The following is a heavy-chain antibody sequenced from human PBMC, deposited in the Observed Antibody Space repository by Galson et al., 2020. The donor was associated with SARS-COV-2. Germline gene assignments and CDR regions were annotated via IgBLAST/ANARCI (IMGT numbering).Heavy chain of an antibody. D-gene: IGHD6-19*01. V-gene: IGHV4-39*01. CDR1: GGSISSSSYY. Sequence: SEILTITCTVSGGSISSSSYYWGRLRPPQGTGLEWKGSIYYSGSTYYNPSLKRRGTISVDTSKNQVALKLSSVTAAETAVYYCASSCWYGGFDYGGHGTLVTVSS. CDR3: ASSCWYGGFDY. J-gene: IGHJ4*01. CDR2: IYYSGST.